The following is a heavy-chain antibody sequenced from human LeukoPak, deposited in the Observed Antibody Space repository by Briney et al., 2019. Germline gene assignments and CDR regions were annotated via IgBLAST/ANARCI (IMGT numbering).Heavy chain of an antibody. J-gene: IGHJ6*03. V-gene: IGHV4-34*01. Sequence: SETLSLTCAVYGGSFSGYYWSWIRQPPGKGLEWIGEINHSGSTNYNPSLNSRVTISVDTSKIQFSLKLSSVTAADTAVYYCARARNPDIVVVVAATHYYYMDVWGKGTTVTVSS. CDR1: GGSFSGYY. D-gene: IGHD2-15*01. CDR3: ARARNPDIVVVVAATHYYYMDV. CDR2: INHSGST.